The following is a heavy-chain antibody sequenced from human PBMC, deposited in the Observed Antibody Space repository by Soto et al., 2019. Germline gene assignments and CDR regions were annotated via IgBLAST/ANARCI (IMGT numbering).Heavy chain of an antibody. Sequence: QVQLQESGPGLVKPSQTLSLTCTVSGGSISSGGYYWSWIRQHPAKGLEWIGYIYYSGSTYYNPSLKSRVTISVDTSKNQFSLKLSSVTAADTAVYYCAASCVGCGGFNYYGMDVWGQGTTVTVSS. CDR3: AASCVGCGGFNYYGMDV. CDR1: GGSISSGGYY. CDR2: IYYSGST. V-gene: IGHV4-31*03. J-gene: IGHJ6*02. D-gene: IGHD2-21*01.